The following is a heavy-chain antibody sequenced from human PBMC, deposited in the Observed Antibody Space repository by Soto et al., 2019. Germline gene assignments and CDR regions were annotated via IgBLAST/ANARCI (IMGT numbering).Heavy chain of an antibody. CDR1: GFTFSSYG. Sequence: LRLSCAASGFTFSSYGMHWVRQAPGKGLEWVAVISYDGSNKYYADSVKGRFTISRDNSKNTLYLQMNSLRAEDTAVYYCAKDRRYCSSTSCYGPLAGWFDPWGQ. V-gene: IGHV3-30*18. J-gene: IGHJ5*02. CDR2: ISYDGSNK. CDR3: AKDRRYCSSTSCYGPLAGWFDP. D-gene: IGHD2-2*01.